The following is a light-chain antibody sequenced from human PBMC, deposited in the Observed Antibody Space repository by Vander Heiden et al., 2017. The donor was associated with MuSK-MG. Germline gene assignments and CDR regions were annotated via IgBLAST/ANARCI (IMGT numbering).Light chain of an antibody. CDR1: SSDVGAYNY. CDR2: EVT. V-gene: IGLV2-8*01. Sequence: QSALTQPPPASGSPGQSVTISCTGTSSDVGAYNYVSWYQQHPGKAPKLIIYEVTKRPSGVPDRFSGSKSGNTASLTVSGLQAEDEADDHCSSYAGNNDLLFGGGTKLTVL. J-gene: IGLJ2*01. CDR3: SSYAGNNDLL.